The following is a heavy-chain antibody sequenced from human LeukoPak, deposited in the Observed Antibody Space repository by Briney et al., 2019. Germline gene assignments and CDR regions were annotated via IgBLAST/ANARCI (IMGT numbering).Heavy chain of an antibody. V-gene: IGHV1-46*01. CDR2: INPSGGST. J-gene: IGHJ5*02. Sequence: GASVNVSCKASGYTFSSYYMHWVRQAPGQGLEWMGIINPSGGSTSYAQKFQGRVTMTRDTSTSTVYMELSSLRPEDTAVYYCARADSGGDSSGYKWFHPWGQGTLVTVSS. D-gene: IGHD3-22*01. CDR3: ARADSGGDSSGYKWFHP. CDR1: GYTFSSYY.